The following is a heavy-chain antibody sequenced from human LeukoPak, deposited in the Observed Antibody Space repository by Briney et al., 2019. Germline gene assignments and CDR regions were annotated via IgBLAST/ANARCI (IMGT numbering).Heavy chain of an antibody. J-gene: IGHJ4*02. D-gene: IGHD3-10*01. CDR2: IWHDGGHK. Sequence: GRSLRLSCAASGFAFNTYAMHWGRQAPGQGLEWVALIWHDGGHKFYSNSVRGQVTISRDSSKNTVSLQMNNLRPEDPAVYYCAREIFGSGRYPDFWGQGTLVTVSS. CDR3: AREIFGSGRYPDF. V-gene: IGHV3-33*01. CDR1: GFAFNTYA.